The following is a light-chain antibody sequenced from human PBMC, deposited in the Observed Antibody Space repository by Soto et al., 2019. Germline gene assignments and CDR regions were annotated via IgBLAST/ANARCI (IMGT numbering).Light chain of an antibody. V-gene: IGKV3-11*01. CDR3: QQRSDWSPRLT. CDR2: DAS. J-gene: IGKJ4*01. CDR1: RSVSSY. Sequence: EIVLTQSPATLSLSPGERATLSCGASRSVSSYLAWYQQKPGQAPRPLIYDASYRATAIPASFSGSGPGTDFTLTISSLEPEDFAVYYCQQRSDWSPRLTFVGGTKVAIK.